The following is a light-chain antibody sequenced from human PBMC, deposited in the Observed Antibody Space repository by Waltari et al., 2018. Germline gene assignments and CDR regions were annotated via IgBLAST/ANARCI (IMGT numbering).Light chain of an antibody. CDR1: SSDVGAYDH. CDR2: DVT. CDR3: SSYRGSFTLV. Sequence: QSALTQPASVSGSPGQSITISCTGTSSDVGAYDHVDWYQQHPGKAPKLMIYDVTKRPSGVSNRFSGSKSGNTASLTISGLQAEDEADYYCSSYRGSFTLVFGGGTKVTVL. V-gene: IGLV2-14*03. J-gene: IGLJ3*02.